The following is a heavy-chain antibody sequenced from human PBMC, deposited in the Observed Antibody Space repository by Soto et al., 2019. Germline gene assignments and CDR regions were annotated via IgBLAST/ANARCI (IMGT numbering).Heavy chain of an antibody. J-gene: IGHJ4*02. D-gene: IGHD6-6*01. CDR2: ISYDGSNK. V-gene: IGHV3-30-3*01. Sequence: GGSLRLSCAASGFTFSSYAMHWVRQAPGKGLEWVAVISYDGSNKYYADSVKGRFTISRDNSKNTLYLQMNSLRAEDTAVYYCARGIAARFPFDYWGQGTLVTVSS. CDR3: ARGIAARFPFDY. CDR1: GFTFSSYA.